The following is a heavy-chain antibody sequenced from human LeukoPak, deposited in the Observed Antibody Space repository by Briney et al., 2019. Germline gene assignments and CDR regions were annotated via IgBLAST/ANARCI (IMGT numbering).Heavy chain of an antibody. CDR1: GDSLSTTSYF. V-gene: IGHV4-39*07. CDR3: ARVYSSTHNWFDT. J-gene: IGHJ5*02. CDR2: IYYSGTT. Sequence: SQTLSLTCTVSGDSLSTTSYFWAWVRQPPGGGLEWVGSIYYSGTTYINSSLKSRVTISVERSKNHCSLKLSSLTVADTARYYCARVYSSTHNWFDTWGQGIQVTVSS. D-gene: IGHD6-19*01.